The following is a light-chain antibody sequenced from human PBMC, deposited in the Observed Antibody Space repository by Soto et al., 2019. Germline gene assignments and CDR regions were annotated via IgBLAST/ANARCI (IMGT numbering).Light chain of an antibody. CDR1: QSISSNY. CDR2: GAS. V-gene: IGKV3-20*01. CDR3: QQYNSWPLT. Sequence: EIVLTQSPATLSLSPGERATLSCRASQSISSNYLAWYQQKPGQAPRILIYGASSRDTGIPDRFSGSGSGTDFTLTISRLQSEDFAVYYCQQYNSWPLTFGGGTKVDIK. J-gene: IGKJ4*01.